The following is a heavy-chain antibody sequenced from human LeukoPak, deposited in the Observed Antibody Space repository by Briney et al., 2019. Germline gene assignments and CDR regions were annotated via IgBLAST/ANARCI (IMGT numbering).Heavy chain of an antibody. CDR1: GFTFSNYW. J-gene: IGHJ4*02. CDR2: INIDGATT. CDR3: ARETAVSGGIFFDY. Sequence: PVGSLRLSCAASGFTFSNYWLHWIRQAPGKGLVWVSRINIDGATTTYADSVRGRFTVSRDNAQNTLWLQMNSLRAEDTALYYCARETAVSGGIFFDYWGQGTLVTVSS. V-gene: IGHV3-74*01. D-gene: IGHD3-9*01.